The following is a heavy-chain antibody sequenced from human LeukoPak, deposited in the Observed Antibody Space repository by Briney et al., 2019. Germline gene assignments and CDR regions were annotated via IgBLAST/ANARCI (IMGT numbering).Heavy chain of an antibody. Sequence: PGGSLRLSCAASGFTLSSYGMHWVRQAPGKGLEWVAFIRYDGSNKYYADSVKGRFTIPRDNSKNTLYLQMNSLRAEDTAVYYCAKSARRYCSGGSCYYFDYWGQGTLVTVSS. J-gene: IGHJ4*02. CDR2: IRYDGSNK. CDR1: GFTLSSYG. CDR3: AKSARRYCSGGSCYYFDY. V-gene: IGHV3-30*02. D-gene: IGHD2-15*01.